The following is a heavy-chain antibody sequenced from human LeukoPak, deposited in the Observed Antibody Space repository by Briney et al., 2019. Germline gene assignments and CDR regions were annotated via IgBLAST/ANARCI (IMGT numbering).Heavy chain of an antibody. CDR3: ARRGQYYYDSTAYYYDDY. CDR2: ISAYNGNT. V-gene: IGHV1-18*01. D-gene: IGHD3-22*01. CDR1: GYTFTSYG. Sequence: ASVKVSCKASGYTFTSYGISWVRQAPGQGLEWMGWISAYNGNTNYAQKLQGRVTMTTDTSTSTAYMGLRSLRSDDTAVYYCARRGQYYYDSTAYYYDDYWGQGTLVTVSS. J-gene: IGHJ4*02.